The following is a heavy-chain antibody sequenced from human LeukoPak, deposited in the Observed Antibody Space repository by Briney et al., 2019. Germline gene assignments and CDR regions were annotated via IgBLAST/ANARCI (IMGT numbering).Heavy chain of an antibody. CDR1: GGTFSSYA. V-gene: IGHV1-69*05. CDR3: ARLGYCSSTSCVIIDY. CDR2: IIPIFGTA. D-gene: IGHD2-2*01. Sequence: GASVKVPCKASGGTFSSYAISWVRQAPGQGLEWMGGIIPIFGTANYAQKFQGRVTITTDESTSTAYMELSSLRSEDTAVYYCARLGYCSSTSCVIIDYWGQGTLSPSPQ. J-gene: IGHJ4*02.